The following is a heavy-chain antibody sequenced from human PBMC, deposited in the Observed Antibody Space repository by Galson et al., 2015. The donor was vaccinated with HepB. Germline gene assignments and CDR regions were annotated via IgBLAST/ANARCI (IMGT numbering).Heavy chain of an antibody. J-gene: IGHJ4*02. V-gene: IGHV3-7*03. CDR2: IKQDGSEK. Sequence: SLRLSCAASGFTFSSYGMHWVRQAPGKGLEWVANIKQDGSEKYYVDPVKGRFTISRDNAKNSLYLQMNSLRAEDTAVYYCARDPVGAPDYWGQGTLVTVSS. CDR3: ARDPVGAPDY. CDR1: GFTFSSYG. D-gene: IGHD1-26*01.